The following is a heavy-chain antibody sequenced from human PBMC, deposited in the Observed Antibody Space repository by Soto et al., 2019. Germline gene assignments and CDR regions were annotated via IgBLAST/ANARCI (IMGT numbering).Heavy chain of an antibody. CDR3: ARSAQWDGFDP. J-gene: IGHJ3*01. CDR1: AGSISTINYY. Sequence: QVQLQESGLGLVRPSQTLSLTCTVSAGSISTINYYWSWIRQHPEKGLDWIGYISYSGSTFYHSSLKSRVTIALDTSKTQFSLTLTSVTAADTAVYYCARSAQWDGFDPWGQGTMVTVSS. D-gene: IGHD2-8*01. V-gene: IGHV4-31*03. CDR2: ISYSGST.